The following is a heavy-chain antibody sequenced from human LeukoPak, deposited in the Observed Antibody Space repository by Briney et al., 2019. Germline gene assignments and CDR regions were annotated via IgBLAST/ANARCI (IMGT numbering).Heavy chain of an antibody. CDR1: GFTFSSTY. Sequence: PGGSLRLSCAASGFTFSSTYMSWIRQAPGKGLEWVSVISGSGVDTYYADSVKGRFTISRDNSKNTLYLQMNSLRAEDTAVYYCARRGGHYFDYWGQGTLVTVSS. CDR3: ARRGGHYFDY. CDR2: ISGSGVDT. J-gene: IGHJ4*02. V-gene: IGHV3-23*01.